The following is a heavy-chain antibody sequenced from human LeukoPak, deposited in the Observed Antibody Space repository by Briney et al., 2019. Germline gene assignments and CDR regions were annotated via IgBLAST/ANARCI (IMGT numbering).Heavy chain of an antibody. CDR1: GFTFSSYG. V-gene: IGHV3-30*18. J-gene: IGHJ4*02. D-gene: IGHD6-13*01. CDR2: ISYDGSNK. CDR3: AKSPERGYSSSWYLDY. Sequence: GRSLRLSCAASGFTFSSYGMHWVRQAPGKGLEWVAVISYDGSNKYYADSVKGRFTISRDNSKNTLYLQMNSLRAEDTAVYYCAKSPERGYSSSWYLDYWGQGTLVTVSS.